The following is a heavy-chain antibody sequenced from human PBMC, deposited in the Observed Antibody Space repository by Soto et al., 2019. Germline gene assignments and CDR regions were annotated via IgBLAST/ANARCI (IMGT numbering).Heavy chain of an antibody. D-gene: IGHD3-3*01. V-gene: IGHV4-31*03. J-gene: IGHJ4*01. CDR1: GGPISSGGFY. CDR3: ARTIFGEYYFDY. CDR2: IYYSGST. Sequence: SETLSLTCTVSGGPISSGGFYWSWIRQHPGKGLEWIGYIYYSGSTYYNPSPKSRVTISVDMSQNQFSLKLTSVTAADTAVYYCARTIFGEYYFDYWGQGTLVTVSS.